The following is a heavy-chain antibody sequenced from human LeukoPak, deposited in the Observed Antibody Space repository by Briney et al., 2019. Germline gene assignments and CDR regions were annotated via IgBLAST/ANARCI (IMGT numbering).Heavy chain of an antibody. Sequence: GGSLRLSCAAAAFTFSSHWMHWVRQGPGKGLVWVSRINSDGSSTGYEDSVKGRFTISRDNAKNTLDLQMNNLRAEDTAVYYCARAGEGLQSYGFDMWGQGTKVSVST. J-gene: IGHJ3*02. V-gene: IGHV3-74*01. CDR1: AFTFSSHW. CDR2: INSDGSST. D-gene: IGHD4-11*01. CDR3: ARAGEGLQSYGFDM.